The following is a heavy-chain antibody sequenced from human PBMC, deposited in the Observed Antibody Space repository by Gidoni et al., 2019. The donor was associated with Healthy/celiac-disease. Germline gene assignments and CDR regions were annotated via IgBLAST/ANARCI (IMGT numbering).Heavy chain of an antibody. CDR2: ISGSGGST. CDR3: AKEVGYSYGHEYYFDY. CDR1: GFTFSSYA. Sequence: EVQLLESGGGLVQPGGSLRLSCAASGFTFSSYAMSWVRQAPGKGLEWVSAISGSGGSTYYADSVKGRFTISRDNSKNTLYLQMNSLRAEDTAVYYCAKEVGYSYGHEYYFDYWGQGTLVTVSS. V-gene: IGHV3-23*01. J-gene: IGHJ4*02. D-gene: IGHD5-18*01.